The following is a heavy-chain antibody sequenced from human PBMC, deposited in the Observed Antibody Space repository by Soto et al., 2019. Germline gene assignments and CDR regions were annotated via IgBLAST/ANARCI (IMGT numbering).Heavy chain of an antibody. J-gene: IGHJ4*02. CDR2: ISAQNDLV. V-gene: IGHV1-18*01. Sequence: ASVKVSCKASGYTFTRYGMSWVRQAPGQGLEWMGWISAQNDLVNYVQKFQGRVTMTTDTSTSTAYMELGSLRSDDTAVYYCARDEGANYYDSSGYYAPIDYWGQGTLVTVSS. CDR3: ARDEGANYYDSSGYYAPIDY. CDR1: GYTFTRYG. D-gene: IGHD3-22*01.